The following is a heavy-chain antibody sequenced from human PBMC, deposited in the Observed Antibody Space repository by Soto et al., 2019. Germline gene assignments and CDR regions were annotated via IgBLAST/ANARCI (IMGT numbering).Heavy chain of an antibody. Sequence: QVQLVQSGAEVKKPGSSVKVSCKASGGTFSSYAISCVRQAPGQGLEWMGRIIPIFGTANYAQKFQVRVTITADESTSTADMELTSLRSEDTAVYYCARAQTVGATASAADFDYWGEGTLVTVSS. CDR2: IIPIFGTA. CDR3: ARAQTVGATASAADFDY. CDR1: GGTFSSYA. V-gene: IGHV1-69*18. D-gene: IGHD1-26*01. J-gene: IGHJ4*02.